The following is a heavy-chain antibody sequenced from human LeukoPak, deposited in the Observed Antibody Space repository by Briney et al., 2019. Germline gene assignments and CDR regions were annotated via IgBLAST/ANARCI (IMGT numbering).Heavy chain of an antibody. J-gene: IGHJ5*01. D-gene: IGHD3-10*01. V-gene: IGHV4-59*01. Sequence: PSETLSLTCTVSGGSITTYYWGWIRQSPGKGLEWIGYIYCSGSVTYNPSLKSRVTISVDTSKNQFSLRLSSVTAADTAVYYCARAYYYGSGSYYPNWFDSWGQGTLVTVSS. CDR1: GGSITTYY. CDR2: IYCSGSV. CDR3: ARAYYYGSGSYYPNWFDS.